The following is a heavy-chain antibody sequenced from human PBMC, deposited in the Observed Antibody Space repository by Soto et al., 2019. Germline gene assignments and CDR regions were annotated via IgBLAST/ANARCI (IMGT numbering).Heavy chain of an antibody. V-gene: IGHV1-18*01. Sequence: ASVKVSCKASGYTFTSYGISWVRQAPGQGLEWMGWISAYNGNTNYAQKLQGRVTMTTDTSTSTAYMELRSLRSDDTAVYYCARDIYSSFQGYCSGGSCYYSRGFDYWGQGTLVTVSS. J-gene: IGHJ4*02. CDR2: ISAYNGNT. CDR1: GYTFTSYG. D-gene: IGHD2-15*01. CDR3: ARDIYSSFQGYCSGGSCYYSRGFDY.